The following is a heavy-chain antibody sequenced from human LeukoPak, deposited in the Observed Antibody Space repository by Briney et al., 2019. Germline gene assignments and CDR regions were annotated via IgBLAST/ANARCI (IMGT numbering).Heavy chain of an antibody. V-gene: IGHV4-39*07. CDR3: ARTPATVSDYYYYMDV. J-gene: IGHJ6*03. Sequence: SETLSLTCIVSGGSISSSSYYWGWIRQPPGKGLEWIGSIYYSGSTYYNPSLKSRVTISVDTSKNQFSLKLSSVTAADTAVYYCARTPATVSDYYYYMDVWGKGTTVTVSS. D-gene: IGHD4-11*01. CDR2: IYYSGST. CDR1: GGSISSSSYY.